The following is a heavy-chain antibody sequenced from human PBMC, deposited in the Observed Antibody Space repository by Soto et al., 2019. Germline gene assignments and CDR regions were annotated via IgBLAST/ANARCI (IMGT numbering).Heavy chain of an antibody. Sequence: ASVKVSCKASGYIFSDYGINWVRLAPGQGLEWMGWIIPYNDNTKYAENLQGRVTLTTDTSTNTVYMELRSLTPDDTGVYFCARKPYSHYYGMDVWGQGTSVT. CDR3: ARKPYSHYYGMDV. D-gene: IGHD2-21*01. CDR2: IIPYNDNT. J-gene: IGHJ6*02. CDR1: GYIFSDYG. V-gene: IGHV1-18*01.